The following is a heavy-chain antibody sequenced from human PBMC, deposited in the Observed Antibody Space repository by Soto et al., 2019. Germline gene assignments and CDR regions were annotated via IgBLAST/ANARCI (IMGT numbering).Heavy chain of an antibody. CDR3: VGGKYYFDY. V-gene: IGHV3-30*03. CDR1: GFPFSTYD. CDR2: ISHDGTNT. Sequence: QVQLVESGGGVVQPGRSLRLSCAASGFPFSTYDMHWVREGPGKGLEWVAVISHDGTNTYSAKSVKGRFTISRDNPKNTLDLQMNSLTPEDTALYYCVGGKYYFDYWGQGSLVTVSS. D-gene: IGHD3-10*01. J-gene: IGHJ4*02.